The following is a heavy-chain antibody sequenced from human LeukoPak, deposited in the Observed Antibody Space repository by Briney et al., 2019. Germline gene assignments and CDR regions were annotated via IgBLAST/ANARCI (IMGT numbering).Heavy chain of an antibody. CDR1: GYSFTSYW. CDR2: IYPGDSDT. J-gene: IGHJ5*02. CDR3: ARGLVQAATGAFDP. Sequence: GESLKISCKGSGYSFTSYWIAWVRQMPGKGLEWLGIIYPGDSDTRYNPSFQGQVTISADTSIDTAYLQWSSLKASDTAMYYCARGLVQAATGAFDPWGQGTLVTVSS. D-gene: IGHD2-2*01. V-gene: IGHV5-51*01.